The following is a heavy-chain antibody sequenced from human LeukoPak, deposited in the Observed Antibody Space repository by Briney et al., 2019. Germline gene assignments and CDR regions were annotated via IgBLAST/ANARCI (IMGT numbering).Heavy chain of an antibody. D-gene: IGHD3-3*01. CDR2: IYTSGST. J-gene: IGHJ6*02. CDR1: GGSISSYY. Sequence: SETLSLTCTVSGGSISSYYWSWIRQPAGKGLEWIGRIYTSGSTDYNPSLKSRVTMSVDTSKNQFSLKLSSVTAADTAVYYCARDYDFWSGYYTYGMDVWGQGTTVTVSS. V-gene: IGHV4-4*07. CDR3: ARDYDFWSGYYTYGMDV.